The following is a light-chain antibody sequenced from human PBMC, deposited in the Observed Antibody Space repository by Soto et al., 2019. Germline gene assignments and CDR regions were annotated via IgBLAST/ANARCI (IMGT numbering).Light chain of an antibody. V-gene: IGKV3-20*01. CDR3: QQYSSSPIT. J-gene: IGKJ5*01. CDR2: DAS. Sequence: SPVSLSVSSEKSATLSCRSSHTVTRSVRWYQQNSGQAPRLLFPDASDRATGIPDRFSGSGSETDFSLTINRLEPEDVAVYICQQYSSSPITFGQGTRL. CDR1: HTVTRS.